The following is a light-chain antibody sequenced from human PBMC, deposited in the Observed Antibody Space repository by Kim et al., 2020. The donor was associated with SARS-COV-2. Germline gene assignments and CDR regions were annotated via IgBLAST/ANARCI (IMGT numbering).Light chain of an antibody. J-gene: IGLJ3*02. V-gene: IGLV10-54*01. CDR2: RNN. Sequence: SQPATLTCTGNSNNIGDQGVAWLQQHQGHPPKLLSYRNNKRPSGISERLSASRSGNTASLTIPGLQPEDEADYYCSAWDDSLKAWVFGGGTQLTVL. CDR3: SAWDDSLKAWV. CDR1: SNNIGDQG.